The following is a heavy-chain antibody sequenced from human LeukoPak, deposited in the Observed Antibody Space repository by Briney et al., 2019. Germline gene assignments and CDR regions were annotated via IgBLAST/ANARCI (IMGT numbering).Heavy chain of an antibody. CDR2: ISSSSSYI. CDR3: ARGPGSQTNY. CDR1: GFTFSSYS. D-gene: IGHD1-26*01. J-gene: IGHJ4*02. V-gene: IGHV3-21*01. Sequence: GGSLRLSCAASGFTFSSYSMNWVRQAPGKGLEWVSSISSSSSYIYYPDSVKGRFTISRDNAKNSLYLQMNSLRAEDTAVYYCARGPGSQTNYWGQGTLVTVSS.